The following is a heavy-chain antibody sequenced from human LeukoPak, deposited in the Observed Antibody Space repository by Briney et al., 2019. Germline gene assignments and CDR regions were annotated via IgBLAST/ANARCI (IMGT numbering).Heavy chain of an antibody. D-gene: IGHD3-3*01. V-gene: IGHV4-34*01. CDR2: ISHRGRT. CDR3: ARVPLRFLEPFDY. CDR1: GGSVSGYY. J-gene: IGHJ4*02. Sequence: SETLSLTCAVYGGSVSGYYWSWIRQPPEKGLEWIGEISHRGRTHYTPSLQSRVTMSVDTSKNQFALNLNSVTAADTAVYYCARVPLRFLEPFDYWGQGILVSVSS.